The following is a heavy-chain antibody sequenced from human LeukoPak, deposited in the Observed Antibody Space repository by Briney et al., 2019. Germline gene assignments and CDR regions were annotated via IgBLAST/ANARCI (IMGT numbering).Heavy chain of an antibody. J-gene: IGHJ3*02. D-gene: IGHD3-22*01. CDR2: IYSGGST. CDR3: ARDADSSGYYLSFGDGAFDI. Sequence: GGSLRLSCAASEFTVSSNYMSWVRQAPGKGLEWVSVIYSGGSTYYADSVKGRFTISRDNSKNTLYLQMNGLRAEDTAVYYCARDADSSGYYLSFGDGAFDIWGQGTMVTVSS. V-gene: IGHV3-66*01. CDR1: EFTVSSNY.